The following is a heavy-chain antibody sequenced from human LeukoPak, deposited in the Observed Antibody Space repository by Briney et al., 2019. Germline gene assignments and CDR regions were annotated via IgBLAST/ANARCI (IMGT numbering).Heavy chain of an antibody. V-gene: IGHV3-48*04. D-gene: IGHD3-10*01. CDR1: GFTFSSYS. Sequence: GGSLRLSCAASGFTFSSYSMNWVRQAPGKGLEWVSYISSSGSTIYYADSVKGRFTISRDNAKNSLYLQMNSLRAEDTAVCYCARDLWFGEFDYWGQGTLVTVSS. CDR2: ISSSGSTI. CDR3: ARDLWFGEFDY. J-gene: IGHJ4*02.